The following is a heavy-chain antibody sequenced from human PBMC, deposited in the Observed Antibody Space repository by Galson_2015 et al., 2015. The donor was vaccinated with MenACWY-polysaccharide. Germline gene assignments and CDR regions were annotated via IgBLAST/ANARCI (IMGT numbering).Heavy chain of an antibody. D-gene: IGHD2-15*01. CDR2: INSDGSVK. V-gene: IGHV3-74*01. J-gene: IGHJ5*02. Sequence: SLRLSCAVSGFTFITHYMHWVRQDLGKGLLWVSHINSDGSVKIYADSVKGRFTISRDNAKNTLYLQMNSLRAEDTAVYYCVRDWWTLEAWGQGTLVTVSS. CDR1: GFTFITHY. CDR3: VRDWWTLEA.